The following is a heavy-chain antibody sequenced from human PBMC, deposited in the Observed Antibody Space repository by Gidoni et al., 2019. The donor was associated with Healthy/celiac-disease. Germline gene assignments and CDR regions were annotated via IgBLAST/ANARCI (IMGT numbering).Heavy chain of an antibody. V-gene: IGHV3-9*01. J-gene: IGHJ4*02. CDR2: ISWNSGSI. Sequence: EVQLVESGGGLVQPGRSLRLSCAASGFTFDDYARHWVRQAPGKGLEWVSGISWNSGSIGYADSVKGRFTISRDNAKNSLYLQMNSLRAEDTALYYCAKGAPDYWGQGTLVTVSS. CDR1: GFTFDDYA. CDR3: AKGAPDY.